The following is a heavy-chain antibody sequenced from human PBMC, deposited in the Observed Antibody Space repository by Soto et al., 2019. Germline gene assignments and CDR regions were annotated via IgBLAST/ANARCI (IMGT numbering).Heavy chain of an antibody. D-gene: IGHD2-2*01. CDR3: ASSVVPATPIDY. CDR2: INPNRGGT. J-gene: IGHJ4*02. CDR1: GYTFTGYY. Sequence: ASVKVSCKASGYTFTGYYMHWVRQAPGQGLEWMGWINPNRGGTNYAQKFQGRVTMTRDTSISTAYMELSRLRSDDTAVYYCASSVVPATPIDYWGQGTLVTVSS. V-gene: IGHV1-2*02.